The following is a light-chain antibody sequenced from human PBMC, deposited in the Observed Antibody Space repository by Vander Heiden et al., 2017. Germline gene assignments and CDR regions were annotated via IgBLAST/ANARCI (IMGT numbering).Light chain of an antibody. CDR1: QSVSSSY. J-gene: IGKJ1*01. V-gene: IGKV3-20*01. Sequence: EIVLTQSPGTLSLSPGERATLSCRASQSVSSSYLAWYQQKPGQAPRLLIYGASSRANGSPDRFSGSGYGTDFTLTSSRREHEDFAVYYGQQVCRSMTFGQGTKVEIK. CDR2: GAS. CDR3: QQVCRSMT.